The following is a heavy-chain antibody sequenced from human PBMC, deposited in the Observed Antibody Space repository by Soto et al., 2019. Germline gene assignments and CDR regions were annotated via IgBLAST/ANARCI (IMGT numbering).Heavy chain of an antibody. J-gene: IGHJ4*02. V-gene: IGHV3-30*18. CDR3: AKCSGFGELLPLDY. CDR1: GFTFSSYG. D-gene: IGHD3-10*01. CDR2: ISYDGSNK. Sequence: QVQLVESGGGVVQPGRSLRLSCAASGFTFSSYGMHWVRQAPGKGLEWVAVISYDGSNKYYADSVKGRFTISRDNSKNTLYLQMNSLRAEDTAVYYCAKCSGFGELLPLDYWGLGTLVTVSS.